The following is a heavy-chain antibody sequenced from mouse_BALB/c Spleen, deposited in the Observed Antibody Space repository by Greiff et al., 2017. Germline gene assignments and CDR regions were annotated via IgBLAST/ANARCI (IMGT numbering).Heavy chain of an antibody. CDR1: GFNIKDTY. V-gene: IGHV14-3*02. CDR2: IDPANGNT. D-gene: IGHD2-2*01. CDR3: ARDGYDDDWYFDV. Sequence: EVQGVESGAELVKPGASVKLSCTASGFNIKDTYMHWVKQRPEQGLEWIGRIDPANGNTKYDPKFQGKATITADTSSNTAYLQLSSLTSEDTAVYYCARDGYDDDWYFDVWGAGTTVTVSS. J-gene: IGHJ1*01.